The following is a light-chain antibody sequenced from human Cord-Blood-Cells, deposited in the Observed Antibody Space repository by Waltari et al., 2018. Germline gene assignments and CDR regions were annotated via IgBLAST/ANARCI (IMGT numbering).Light chain of an antibody. V-gene: IGKV1-33*01. CDR3: QQYDNLYT. CDR1: QDIRNY. J-gene: IGKJ2*01. CDR2: DAS. Sequence: DIQMTQSPSSLSASVGVRFTITCQASQDIRNYLNWYQQKPGKAPTLLIYDASNLETGVPSRFSGSGTGTEFTFAISRLQAEDIATYDCQQYDNLYTFGQGTKLEIK.